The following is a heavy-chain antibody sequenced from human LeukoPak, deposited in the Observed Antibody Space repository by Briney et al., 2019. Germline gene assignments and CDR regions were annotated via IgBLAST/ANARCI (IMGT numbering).Heavy chain of an antibody. V-gene: IGHV4-4*07. CDR1: GASISSYY. D-gene: IGHD3-16*01. CDR2: IYISGST. CDR3: ARDPFGDFHFDP. Sequence: SETLSLTCTVSGASISSYYWSWIRQPAGKGLEWIVRIYISGSTNYNPSLTRRVPLSLDTSKNQFSLNQSSVTAADTAVYYCARDPFGDFHFDPWGQGTLVTVPS. J-gene: IGHJ5*02.